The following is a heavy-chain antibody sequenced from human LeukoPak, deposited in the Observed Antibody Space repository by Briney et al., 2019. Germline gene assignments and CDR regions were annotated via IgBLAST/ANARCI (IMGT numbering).Heavy chain of an antibody. Sequence: PSEALSLTCTVSGGSISSSSYYWGWIRQPPGKGLEWIGSIYYSGSTYYNPSLKSRVTISVDTSKNQFSLKLSSVTAADTAVYYCARHGQRGAFDIWGQGTMVTVSS. J-gene: IGHJ3*02. V-gene: IGHV4-39*01. CDR3: ARHGQRGAFDI. D-gene: IGHD1-1*01. CDR1: GGSISSSSYY. CDR2: IYYSGST.